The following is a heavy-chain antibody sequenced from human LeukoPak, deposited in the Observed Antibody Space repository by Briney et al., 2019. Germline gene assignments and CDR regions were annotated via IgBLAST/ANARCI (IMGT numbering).Heavy chain of an antibody. Sequence: PGGSLRLSCAASGFAFSTYVMSWVRQAPEKGLEWVSTIVPGDTSTYYAASVKGRFTISRDNSKNALHLQMNSLRAEDTIVYYCATRGTTATKYFASWGQGTLVTVSS. CDR3: ATRGTTATKYFAS. CDR2: IVPGDTST. J-gene: IGHJ4*02. D-gene: IGHD1-1*01. CDR1: GFAFSTYV. V-gene: IGHV3-23*01.